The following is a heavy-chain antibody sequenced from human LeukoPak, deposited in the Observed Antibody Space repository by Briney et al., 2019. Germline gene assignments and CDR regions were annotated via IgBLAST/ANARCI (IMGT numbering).Heavy chain of an antibody. CDR2: ISWNSGSI. CDR1: GFTFDDYA. J-gene: IGHJ2*01. D-gene: IGHD6-19*01. Sequence: GRSLRHSCAASGFTFDDYAMHWVRQAPGKGLEWVSGISWNSGSIGYADSVKGRFTISRDNAKNSLFLQMNSLRAEDTALYYCAKRAVADSYWYFDLWGRGTLVTVSS. V-gene: IGHV3-9*01. CDR3: AKRAVADSYWYFDL.